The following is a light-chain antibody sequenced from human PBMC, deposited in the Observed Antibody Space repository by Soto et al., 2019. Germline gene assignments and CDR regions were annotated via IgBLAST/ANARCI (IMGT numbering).Light chain of an antibody. Sequence: DIQITQSPSSLSSSVLDRFTITCRASQNINTYLNWYQQKPGKAPKLVIFVASSLQSGVPSRFSGSGSGTDFTLTISSLQPEDFATYYCQQSYSTPLTFGGGTKVDNK. CDR3: QQSYSTPLT. CDR1: QNINTY. V-gene: IGKV1-39*01. J-gene: IGKJ4*01. CDR2: VAS.